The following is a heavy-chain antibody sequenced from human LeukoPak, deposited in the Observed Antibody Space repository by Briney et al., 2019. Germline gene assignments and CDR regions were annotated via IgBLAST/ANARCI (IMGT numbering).Heavy chain of an antibody. CDR1: GYTLTELS. J-gene: IGHJ6*03. V-gene: IGHV1-24*01. D-gene: IGHD2-2*01. Sequence: ASVKVSCKVSGYTLTELSMHWVRQAPGKGLEWMGGFDPEDGETIYAQKFQGRVTMTEDTSTDTAYMELSSLRSEDTAVYYCATGYQPRRERHYYYYYMDVWGKGTTVTVSS. CDR2: FDPEDGET. CDR3: ATGYQPRRERHYYYYYMDV.